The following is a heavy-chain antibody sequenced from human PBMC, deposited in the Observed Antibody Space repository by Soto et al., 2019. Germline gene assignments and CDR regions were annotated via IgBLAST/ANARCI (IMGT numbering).Heavy chain of an antibody. V-gene: IGHV1-69*12. Sequence: QVQLVQSGAEVKKPGSSVKVSCKASGGTFSSYAISWVRQAPEQGLEWMGGITPIFGTANYAQKFQGRVTITADESTSTAYMELSSLRSEDTAVYYCARGDYDSSGYYYYFDYWGQGTLVTVSS. D-gene: IGHD3-22*01. CDR2: ITPIFGTA. CDR1: GGTFSSYA. CDR3: ARGDYDSSGYYYYFDY. J-gene: IGHJ4*02.